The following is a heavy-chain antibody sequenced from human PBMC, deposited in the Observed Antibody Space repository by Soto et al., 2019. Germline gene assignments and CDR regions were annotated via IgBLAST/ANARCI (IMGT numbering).Heavy chain of an antibody. D-gene: IGHD1-26*01. J-gene: IGHJ4*02. CDR2: ISYDGSNK. CDR3: ATVGATLLDY. CDR1: GFTFSSYA. V-gene: IGHV3-30-3*01. Sequence: QVQLVESGGCVVQPGRSLRLSCAASGFTFSSYAMHWVRQAPGKGLEWVAVISYDGSNKYYADSVKGRFTIYRDNSKNTLYLQMNSLRAEDTAVYYCATVGATLLDYWGQGTLVTVSS.